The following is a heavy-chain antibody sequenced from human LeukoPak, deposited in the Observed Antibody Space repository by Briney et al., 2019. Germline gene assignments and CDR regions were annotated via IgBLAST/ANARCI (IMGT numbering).Heavy chain of an antibody. J-gene: IGHJ3*01. CDR1: GFTFSTYA. Sequence: GGSLRLSCTASGFTFSTYATHWVRQAPGRGLEYVSGISGNGRSTFYASSVKGRFTVSRDNSKDTLYLQMGSLRAEDMAVYYCTRDIGRLRGDAFDFWGQGTMVTVSS. CDR3: TRDIGRLRGDAFDF. D-gene: IGHD2-15*01. V-gene: IGHV3-64*01. CDR2: ISGNGRST.